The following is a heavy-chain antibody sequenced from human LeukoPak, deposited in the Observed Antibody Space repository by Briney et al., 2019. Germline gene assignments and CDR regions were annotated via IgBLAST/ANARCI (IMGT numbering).Heavy chain of an antibody. J-gene: IGHJ1*01. Sequence: SETLSLTCAVSGGSINNYYWSWIRQPAGKGLEWIGRIFTSGSTNYNASLKSRVTISVDTSKNQFSLKLSSVTAADTAVYYCARGGWSAAEYFQHWGQGTLVTVSS. CDR1: GGSINNYY. CDR2: IFTSGST. V-gene: IGHV4-4*07. CDR3: ARGGWSAAEYFQH.